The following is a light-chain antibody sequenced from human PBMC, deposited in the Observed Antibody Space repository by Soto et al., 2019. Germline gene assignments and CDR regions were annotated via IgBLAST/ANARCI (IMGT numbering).Light chain of an antibody. Sequence: EIVLTQSPGTLSVSPGERATLSCRASQTITNNKLAWYQQKPGRAPSLLIYGTSTRATGIPDRFSGSGSGTDFTLTISRLEPEDSAIYYCQQYGDLTFGQGTKVEI. J-gene: IGKJ1*01. CDR3: QQYGDLT. V-gene: IGKV3-20*01. CDR1: QTITNNK. CDR2: GTS.